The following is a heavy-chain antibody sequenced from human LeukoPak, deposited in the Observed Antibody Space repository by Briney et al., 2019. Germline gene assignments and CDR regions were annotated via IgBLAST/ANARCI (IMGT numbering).Heavy chain of an antibody. CDR2: ISSSSYI. Sequence: KPGGSLRLSCAASGFTFSSYSMNWVRQAPGKGLEWVSSISSSSYIYYADSVKGRFTISRDNAKNSLYLQMNSLRAEDTAVYYCARGGGSSSWYLSDYWGQGTLVTVSS. J-gene: IGHJ4*02. V-gene: IGHV3-21*01. CDR3: ARGGGSSSWYLSDY. CDR1: GFTFSSYS. D-gene: IGHD6-13*01.